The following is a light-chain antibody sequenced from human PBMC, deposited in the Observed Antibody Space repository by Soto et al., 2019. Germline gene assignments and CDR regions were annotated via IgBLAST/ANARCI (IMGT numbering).Light chain of an antibody. CDR1: KLGDKY. V-gene: IGLV3-1*01. Sequence: SYELTQPPSVSVSPGQTASITCSGDKLGDKYACWYQQKPGQSPVLVINQDSKRPSGIPERFSGSNSGNTATLTISGTQAMDEADYYCQAWDSSTAGVVFGGGTKLTVL. J-gene: IGLJ2*01. CDR3: QAWDSSTAGVV. CDR2: QDS.